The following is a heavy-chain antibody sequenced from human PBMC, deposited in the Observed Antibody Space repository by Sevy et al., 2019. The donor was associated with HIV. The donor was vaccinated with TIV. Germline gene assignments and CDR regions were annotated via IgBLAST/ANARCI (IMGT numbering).Heavy chain of an antibody. V-gene: IGHV3-48*01. CDR2: ISSSSSTI. CDR3: AGDRRYCSGGSCQGSGGMDV. Sequence: GGSLRLSCAASGFTFSSYSMNWVRQAPGKGLEWVSYISSSSSTIYYADSLKGRFTISGDNAKNSLYLQMNSLRAEDTAVYYCAGDRRYCSGGSCQGSGGMDVWGQGTTVTVSS. D-gene: IGHD2-15*01. CDR1: GFTFSSYS. J-gene: IGHJ6*02.